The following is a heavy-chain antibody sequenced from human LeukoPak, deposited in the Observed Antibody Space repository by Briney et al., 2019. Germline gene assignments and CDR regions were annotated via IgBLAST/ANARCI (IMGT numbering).Heavy chain of an antibody. CDR2: AYSGGTT. D-gene: IGHD3-9*01. V-gene: IGHV3-66*01. Sequence: GGSLRLSCVASGFTVSSNYRSWVRQAPGKGLEWVAVAYSGGTTYYADSVKGRFTISRDNSKNTLYLQMKSLRAEDTAVYYCARGGHYDILTGYYGGWYFDLWGRGTLVTVSS. J-gene: IGHJ2*01. CDR3: ARGGHYDILTGYYGGWYFDL. CDR1: GFTVSSNY.